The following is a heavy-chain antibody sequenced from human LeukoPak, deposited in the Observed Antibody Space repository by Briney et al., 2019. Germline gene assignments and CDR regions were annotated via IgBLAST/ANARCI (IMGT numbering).Heavy chain of an antibody. Sequence: PGGSLRLSCAASGFTFSSYAMHWVRQAPGKGLEWVAVISYDGSNEYYADSVKGRFTISRDNAQNSLYLQMNSLRAEDTAIYYCVRDRGTYRPIDYWGQGTLVTVSS. CDR3: VRDRGTYRPIDY. D-gene: IGHD1-26*01. CDR2: ISYDGSNE. CDR1: GFTFSSYA. V-gene: IGHV3-30-3*01. J-gene: IGHJ4*02.